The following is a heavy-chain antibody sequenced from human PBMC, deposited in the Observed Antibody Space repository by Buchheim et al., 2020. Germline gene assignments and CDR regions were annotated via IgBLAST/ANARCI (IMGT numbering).Heavy chain of an antibody. D-gene: IGHD5-24*01. CDR1: GFTFSSYA. Sequence: EVQLLESGGGLVQPGGSLKLSCAASGFTFSSYAMSWVRQAPGKGLEWVSAISGSGGSTYYADSVKGRFPIPRDNSKNPLSLQMNSLRAEDTAGYYCAKFGGDGYKRAFDYWGQGTL. CDR2: ISGSGGST. J-gene: IGHJ4*02. CDR3: AKFGGDGYKRAFDY. V-gene: IGHV3-23*01.